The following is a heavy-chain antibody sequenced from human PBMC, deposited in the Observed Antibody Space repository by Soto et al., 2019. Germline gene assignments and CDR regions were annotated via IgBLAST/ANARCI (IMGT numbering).Heavy chain of an antibody. D-gene: IGHD2-15*01. CDR2: INHSGST. J-gene: IGHJ4*02. CDR3: ARGFCSGGSRYHIYIHF. CDR1: GGSFSGYY. V-gene: IGHV4-34*01. Sequence: PSETLSLTCAVYGGSFSGYYWSWIRQPPGKGLEWIGEINHSGSTNYNPSLKSRVTISVDTSKSQFSLKLSSVTAADTAVYYCARGFCSGGSRYHIYIHFWGQAILVSGSS.